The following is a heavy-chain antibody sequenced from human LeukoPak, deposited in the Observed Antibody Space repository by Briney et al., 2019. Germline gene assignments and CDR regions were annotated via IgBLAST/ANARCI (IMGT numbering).Heavy chain of an antibody. CDR3: ARYSSSFWFDP. J-gene: IGHJ5*02. V-gene: IGHV3-48*01. Sequence: GGSLRLSCAASGFTFCSYSMNWVRQAPGQGLEWVSYISSSSSTIYYADSVKGRFTISRDNAKNSLYLQMNSLRAEDTAVYYCARYSSSFWFDPWGQGTLVTVSS. CDR2: ISSSSSTI. D-gene: IGHD6-6*01. CDR1: GFTFCSYS.